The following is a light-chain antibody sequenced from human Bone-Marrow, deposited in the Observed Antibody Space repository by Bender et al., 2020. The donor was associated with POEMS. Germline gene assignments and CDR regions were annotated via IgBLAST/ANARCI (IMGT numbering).Light chain of an antibody. V-gene: IGLV2-14*03. CDR3: CSYTSDNTRV. CDR2: DVS. Sequence: QSALTQPASVSGSPGQSITISCTGTRGDVGGYNYVSWYQHHPGRAPKLIIYDVSVRPSGVSNRSSGSKSDNTASLTISGLQAEDEAHYYCCSYTSDNTRVFGGGTKLTVL. J-gene: IGLJ3*02. CDR1: RGDVGGYNY.